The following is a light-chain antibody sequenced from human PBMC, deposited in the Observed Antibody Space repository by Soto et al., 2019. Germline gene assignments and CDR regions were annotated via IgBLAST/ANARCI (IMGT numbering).Light chain of an antibody. V-gene: IGKV1-5*01. Sequence: DIQMTQSPSTLSASVGDRVNITCRASQSVSISLAWYQQKPGKAPKVLIYAASSLESGVPSRFSGNGSETEFTLTINSLQPDDFATYYCQQYSSNSFFGGGTKVEIK. CDR1: QSVSIS. CDR3: QQYSSNSF. CDR2: AAS. J-gene: IGKJ4*01.